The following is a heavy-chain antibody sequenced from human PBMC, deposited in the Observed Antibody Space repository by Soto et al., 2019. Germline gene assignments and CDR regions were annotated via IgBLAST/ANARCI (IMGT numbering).Heavy chain of an antibody. Sequence: QVQLVQSGAEVKKPGSSVKVSCKASGGTFSSSGISWVRQAPGQGLEWMGGIIPIIGTANYAQNFQGRVTITAGKSTNTAYVDLSSLRSEDTAVYYCSREPPLYSVVVPAATEGYYYGMDVWGQGTTVTVSS. V-gene: IGHV1-69*06. D-gene: IGHD2-2*01. J-gene: IGHJ6*02. CDR3: SREPPLYSVVVPAATEGYYYGMDV. CDR1: GGTFSSSG. CDR2: IIPIIGTA.